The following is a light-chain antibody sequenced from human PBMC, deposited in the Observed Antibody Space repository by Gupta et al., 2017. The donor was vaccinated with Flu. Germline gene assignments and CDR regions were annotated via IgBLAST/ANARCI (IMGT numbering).Light chain of an antibody. CDR1: FANVGSDS. Sequence: RVSRPCLGRFANVGSDSIDWYHQGPGMAPKLLIYGNNQRPAGVPDRFSDSRSGTSASLAISGLQPEDEGVYYCAAWDDSGGGQLFGGGTRLTVL. J-gene: IGLJ2*01. CDR3: AAWDDSGGGQL. CDR2: GNN. V-gene: IGLV1-44*01.